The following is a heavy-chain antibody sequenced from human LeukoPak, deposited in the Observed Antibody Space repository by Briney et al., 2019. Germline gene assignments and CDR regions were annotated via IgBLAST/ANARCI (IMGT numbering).Heavy chain of an antibody. D-gene: IGHD3-22*01. J-gene: IGHJ3*02. CDR3: ARFDDRRAFDI. CDR1: GFTFNAYN. V-gene: IGHV1-2*02. CDR2: INPNSGGT. Sequence: ASVKVSCKASGFTFNAYNIHWVRQAPGQGLEWMGWINPNSGGTNYAQKFQGRVTMTRDTSISTAYMELSRLRSDDTAVYYCARFDDRRAFDIWGQGTMVTVSS.